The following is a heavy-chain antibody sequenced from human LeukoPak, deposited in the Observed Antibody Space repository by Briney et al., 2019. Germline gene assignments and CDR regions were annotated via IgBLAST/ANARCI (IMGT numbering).Heavy chain of an antibody. CDR3: ARDLGAAAGQTTVFDY. V-gene: IGHV3-21*01. CDR1: GFTFSSYS. J-gene: IGHJ4*02. Sequence: GGSLRLSCAASGFTFSSYSMNWVRQAPGKGLEWVSSISSSSSYIYYADSVRGRFTISRDNAKNSLYLQMNSLRAEDTAVYYCARDLGAAAGQTTVFDYWGQGTLVTVSS. CDR2: ISSSSSYI. D-gene: IGHD6-13*01.